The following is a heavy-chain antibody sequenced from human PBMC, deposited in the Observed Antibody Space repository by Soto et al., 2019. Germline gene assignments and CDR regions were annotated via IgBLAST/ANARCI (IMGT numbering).Heavy chain of an antibody. J-gene: IGHJ5*02. V-gene: IGHV1-8*01. CDR2: MNPNSGNT. Sequence: SEDCGDTLTSRDRNSVRHDTGQGLEWMGWMNPNSGNTGYAQKFQGRVTMTRNTSIGTAYMELSSLRSEDTAVYYCARGDGAGWFDPWGQGTLVTVSS. CDR1: GDTLTSRD. D-gene: IGHD3-10*01. CDR3: ARGDGAGWFDP.